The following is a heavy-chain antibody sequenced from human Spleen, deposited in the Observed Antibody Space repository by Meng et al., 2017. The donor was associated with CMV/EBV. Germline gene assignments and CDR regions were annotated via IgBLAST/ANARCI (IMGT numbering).Heavy chain of an antibody. CDR1: GVSISRTKYY. J-gene: IGHJ3*01. CDR3: ARHLSFLVTTAAFFDV. CDR2: INYGGNT. Sequence: GSLRLSCTVSGVSISRTKYYWGWIRQPPGKGLEWVGDINYGGNTYYNPSLRSRVTISVDTSRNQFSLRLRSVTATDTAVYYCARHLSFLVTTAAFFDVWGQGAMVTVSS. V-gene: IGHV4-39*01. D-gene: IGHD2-2*01.